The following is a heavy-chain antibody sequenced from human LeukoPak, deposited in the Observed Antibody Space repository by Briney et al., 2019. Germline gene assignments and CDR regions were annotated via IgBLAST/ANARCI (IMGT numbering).Heavy chain of an antibody. J-gene: IGHJ6*03. CDR1: GGTFSSYA. V-gene: IGHV1-69*05. CDR3: ARDLSVVPAATGYYMDV. Sequence: ASVRVSCKPSGGTFSSYATSWVRQAPGQRLWWMGGIIPIFGTANYAQKFQGRVTITTGESTSTACMELSSLRSEDTAVYYCARDLSVVPAATGYYMDVWGKGTTVTVSS. CDR2: IIPIFGTA. D-gene: IGHD2-2*01.